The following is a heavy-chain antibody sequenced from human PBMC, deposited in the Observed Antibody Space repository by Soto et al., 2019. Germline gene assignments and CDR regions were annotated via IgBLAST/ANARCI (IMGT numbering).Heavy chain of an antibody. CDR1: GYTFTSYD. CDR3: ARGARGDVAVLDV. D-gene: IGHD3-10*01. J-gene: IGHJ6*04. V-gene: IGHV1-8*01. CDR2: MNPNSGNT. Sequence: SVKVSCKDSGYTFTSYDINCVRQATGQRLEWMGWMNPNSGNTGYAQKFQGRVTMTRNTSISTAYMELSSLRSEDTAVYYCARGARGDVAVLDVWGKGTTVTVSS.